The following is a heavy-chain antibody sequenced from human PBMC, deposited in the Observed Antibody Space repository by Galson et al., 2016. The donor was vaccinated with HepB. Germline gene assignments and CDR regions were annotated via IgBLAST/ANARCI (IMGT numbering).Heavy chain of an antibody. CDR2: TYYRSKWYN. V-gene: IGHV6-1*01. D-gene: IGHD2-15*01. Sequence: CANSGDSVSSNSAAWNWIRQSPSRGLEWLGRTYYRSKWYNDYALSVKSRTTINPDTSKNQFSLHLTSVTPEDTAVYYCAREPGHCSGGSCYSGGMDVWGQGTAVTVSS. CDR3: AREPGHCSGGSCYSGGMDV. CDR1: GDSVSSNSAA. J-gene: IGHJ6*02.